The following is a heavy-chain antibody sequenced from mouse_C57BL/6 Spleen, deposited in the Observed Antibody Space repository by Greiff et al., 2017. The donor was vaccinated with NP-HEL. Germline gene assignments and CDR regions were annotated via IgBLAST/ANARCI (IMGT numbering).Heavy chain of an antibody. CDR1: GYTFTDYY. V-gene: IGHV1-76*01. Sequence: VQLQQSGAELVRPGASVKLSCKASGYTFTDYYINWVKQRPGQGLEWIARLYPGSGNTYYNEKFKGKATLTAEKSSSTAYMQLSSLTSEDSAVYFCARSNYYGSSRYYFDYWGQGTTLTVSS. J-gene: IGHJ2*01. CDR3: ARSNYYGSSRYYFDY. CDR2: LYPGSGNT. D-gene: IGHD1-1*01.